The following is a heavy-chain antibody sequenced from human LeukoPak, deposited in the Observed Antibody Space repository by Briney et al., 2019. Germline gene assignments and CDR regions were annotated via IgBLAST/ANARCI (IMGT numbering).Heavy chain of an antibody. CDR3: ARDGIGDAFDI. CDR1: GGSISSYY. J-gene: IGHJ3*02. V-gene: IGHV4-59*01. CDR2: IYHSGST. Sequence: PSETLSLTCTVSGGSISSYYWSWIRQPPGKGLEWIGYIYHSGSTNYNPSLKSRVTISVDTSKNQFSLKLSSVTAADTAVYYCARDGIGDAFDIWGQGTMVTVSS.